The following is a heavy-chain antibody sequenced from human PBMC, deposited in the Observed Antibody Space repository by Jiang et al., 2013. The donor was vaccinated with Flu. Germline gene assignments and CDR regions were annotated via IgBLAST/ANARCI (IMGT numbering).Heavy chain of an antibody. D-gene: IGHD4-17*01. CDR1: GYTFTSYG. CDR3: ARQRGAGIHWVRGTYGDFDY. Sequence: GAEVKKPGASVKVSCKASGYTFTSYGISWVRQAPGQGLEWMGWISAYNGNTNYAQKLQGRVTMTTDTSTSTAYMELRSLRSDDTAVYYCARQRGAGIHWVRGTYGDFDYWGQGTLVTVSS. V-gene: IGHV1-18*01. CDR2: ISAYNGNT. J-gene: IGHJ4*02.